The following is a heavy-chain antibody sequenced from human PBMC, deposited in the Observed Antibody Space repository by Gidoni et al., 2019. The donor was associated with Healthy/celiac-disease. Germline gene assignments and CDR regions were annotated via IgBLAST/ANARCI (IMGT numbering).Heavy chain of an antibody. D-gene: IGHD3-16*01. CDR3: ARGPWRDYDYIWGSYFWFDP. J-gene: IGHJ5*02. Sequence: QVQLQESGPGLVKPSETLSLTCAVSGYSISSGYYWGWIRQPPGKGLEWIGSIYHSGSTYYNPSLKSRVTISVDTSKNQFSLKLSSVTAADTAVYYCARGPWRDYDYIWGSYFWFDPWGQGTLVTVSS. V-gene: IGHV4-38-2*01. CDR2: IYHSGST. CDR1: GYSISSGYY.